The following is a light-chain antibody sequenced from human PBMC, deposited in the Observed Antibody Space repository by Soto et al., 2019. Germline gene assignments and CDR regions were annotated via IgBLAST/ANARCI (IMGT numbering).Light chain of an antibody. CDR1: QAISTW. CDR2: AAS. Sequence: DIQMTQSPSSVSASVGDRVTITCRASQAISTWLAWYQQKPGKAPKLLIYAASNLQTGVPSRFSSSGSGTDFTLTISSLQPEDFATYYCQQANSFPRTFGQGPKVEIK. CDR3: QQANSFPRT. V-gene: IGKV1D-12*01. J-gene: IGKJ1*01.